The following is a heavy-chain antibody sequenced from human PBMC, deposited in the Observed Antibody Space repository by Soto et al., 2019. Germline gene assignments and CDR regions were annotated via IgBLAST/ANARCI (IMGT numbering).Heavy chain of an antibody. Sequence: QVQLVQSGAEVKKPGSSVKVSCKASGGTFSSYTISWVRQAPGQGLEWMGRIIPILGIANYAQKFQGRVTITADKSTSTAYMELSSLRSEDTAVYYCARDIVVVLAATEGAFDIWGQGTMVTVSS. D-gene: IGHD2-15*01. CDR2: IIPILGIA. J-gene: IGHJ3*02. V-gene: IGHV1-69*08. CDR3: ARDIVVVLAATEGAFDI. CDR1: GGTFSSYT.